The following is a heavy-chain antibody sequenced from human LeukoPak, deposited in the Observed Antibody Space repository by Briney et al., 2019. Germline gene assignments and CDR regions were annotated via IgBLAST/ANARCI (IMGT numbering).Heavy chain of an antibody. V-gene: IGHV3-7*01. D-gene: IGHD3-3*01. CDR1: GFTFSSYW. CDR3: ARVQDYDFWSGKEGYVDY. CDR2: IKQDGTEK. J-gene: IGHJ4*02. Sequence: GGSLRLSCAASGFTFSSYWMSWVRQAPGKGLEWVANIKQDGTEKNYVDSVKGRFAISRDNAKNSLHLQMNSLRAEDTAVYYCARVQDYDFWSGKEGYVDYWGQGTLVTVSS.